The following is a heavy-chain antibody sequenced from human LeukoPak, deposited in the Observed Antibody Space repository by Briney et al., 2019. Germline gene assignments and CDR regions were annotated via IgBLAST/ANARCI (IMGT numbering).Heavy chain of an antibody. J-gene: IGHJ4*02. V-gene: IGHV3-23*01. CDR2: ISPSGDIT. D-gene: IGHD2-2*01. CDR3: AKDRGDIVVVPDTMSVY. Sequence: GGTLRLSCAASGFHFSAHGMNWIRQAPGKGLEWVSGISPSGDITYYADSVKGRFTMSRDNSKNTLYLQMNSLRAEDTAIYYCAKDRGDIVVVPDTMSVYWGQGTLVTVSS. CDR1: GFHFSAHG.